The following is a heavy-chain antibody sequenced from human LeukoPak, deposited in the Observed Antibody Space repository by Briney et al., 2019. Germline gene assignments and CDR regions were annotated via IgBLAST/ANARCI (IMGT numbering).Heavy chain of an antibody. Sequence: GESLKISCKGSGYSFTSYWIGWVRQMPGKGLEWMGIIYPGDSDTRYSPSFQGQVTISADKSISTAYLQWSSLKASDTAMYYCASVYYYDSSGYYGWFDPWGQGTLVTVSS. J-gene: IGHJ5*02. CDR3: ASVYYYDSSGYYGWFDP. CDR1: GYSFTSYW. V-gene: IGHV5-51*01. D-gene: IGHD3-22*01. CDR2: IYPGDSDT.